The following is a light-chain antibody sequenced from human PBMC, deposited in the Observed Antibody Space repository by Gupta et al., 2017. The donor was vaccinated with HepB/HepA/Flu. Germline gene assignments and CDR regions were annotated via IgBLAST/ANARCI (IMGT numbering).Light chain of an antibody. Sequence: EIVLTQPPVTLSLSPGERATLSCRASQSVSRYLAWYQQKPGQPPSLLVFDASNRATDIPPRFSGSGSGTDFTLTISSLEPEDFAVYYCQQRINWPLTFGGGTRVEIK. V-gene: IGKV3-11*01. CDR3: QQRINWPLT. CDR2: DAS. J-gene: IGKJ4*01. CDR1: QSVSRY.